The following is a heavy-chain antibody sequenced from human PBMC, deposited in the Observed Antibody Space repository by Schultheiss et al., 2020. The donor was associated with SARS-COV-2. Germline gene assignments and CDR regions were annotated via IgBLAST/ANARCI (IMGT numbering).Heavy chain of an antibody. Sequence: GGSLRLSCAASGFTFNNYGMHWVRQAPGKGLEWVAVIWYDGTNKYYADSVKGRFAISRDNSNNTLYLQMNSLRDEDTAVYYCASAFYSRRPRYGMDVWGQGTTVTVSS. CDR2: IWYDGTNK. D-gene: IGHD3-22*01. J-gene: IGHJ6*02. CDR3: ASAFYSRRPRYGMDV. CDR1: GFTFNNYG. V-gene: IGHV3-33*01.